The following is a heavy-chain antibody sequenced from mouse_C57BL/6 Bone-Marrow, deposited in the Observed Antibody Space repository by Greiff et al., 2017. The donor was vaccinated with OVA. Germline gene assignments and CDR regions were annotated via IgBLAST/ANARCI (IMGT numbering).Heavy chain of an antibody. CDR2: IDPENGDT. CDR3: TGWNYYAMDY. D-gene: IGHD3-3*01. CDR1: GFNIKDDY. J-gene: IGHJ4*01. Sequence: VQLKESGAELVRPGASVKLSCTASGFNIKDDYMHWVKQRPEQGLEWIGWIDPENGDTEYASKFQGKATITADTSSNTAYLQLSSLTSEDTAVYYCTGWNYYAMDYWGQGTSVTVSS. V-gene: IGHV14-4*01.